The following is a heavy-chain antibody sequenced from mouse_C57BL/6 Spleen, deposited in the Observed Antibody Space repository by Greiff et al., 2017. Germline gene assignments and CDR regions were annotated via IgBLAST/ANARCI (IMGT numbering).Heavy chain of an antibody. Sequence: VQLQQSGAELVRPGASVKLSCTASGFNIKDDYMHWVKQRPEQGLEWIGWIDPENGDTEYAPKFQGKATITADTSSNTAYLQLSSLTSEDTAVYYCTTDTTVSSGAMDYWGQGTSVTVSS. V-gene: IGHV14-4*01. CDR2: IDPENGDT. J-gene: IGHJ4*01. CDR1: GFNIKDDY. D-gene: IGHD1-1*01. CDR3: TTDTTVSSGAMDY.